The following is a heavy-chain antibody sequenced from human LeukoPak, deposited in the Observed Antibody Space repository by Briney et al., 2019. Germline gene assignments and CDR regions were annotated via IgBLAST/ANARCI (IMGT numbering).Heavy chain of an antibody. CDR2: ISSSSSYI. D-gene: IGHD2-2*01. V-gene: IGHV3-21*01. Sequence: GSLRLSCAASGFTFSSYNMNWVRQAPGKGLEWVSSISSSSSYIYYADSVKGRFTISRDNAKNSLYLQMNSLRAEDTAVYYCARVQSIVVVPAALDYWGQGTLVTVSS. CDR3: ARVQSIVVVPAALDY. CDR1: GFTFSSYN. J-gene: IGHJ4*02.